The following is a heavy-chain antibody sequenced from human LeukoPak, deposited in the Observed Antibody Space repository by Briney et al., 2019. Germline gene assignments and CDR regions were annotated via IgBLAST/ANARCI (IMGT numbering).Heavy chain of an antibody. CDR1: GGTFSSYA. D-gene: IGHD6-6*01. J-gene: IGHJ4*02. CDR2: IIPIFGTA. CDR3: ARSGEYSSPNDY. Sequence: GASVKVSCKASGGTFSSYAISWVRQAPGQGLEWMGGIIPIFGTANYAQKFQGRVTITTDESTSTAYMELSSLRSEDTAVYYCARSGEYSSPNDYWGQGTLVTVSS. V-gene: IGHV1-69*05.